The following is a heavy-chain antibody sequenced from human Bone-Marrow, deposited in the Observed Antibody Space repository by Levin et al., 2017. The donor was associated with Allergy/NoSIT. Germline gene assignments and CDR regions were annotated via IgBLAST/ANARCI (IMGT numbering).Heavy chain of an antibody. J-gene: IGHJ4*02. CDR2: ISAYNGNT. CDR1: GYTFTSYG. V-gene: IGHV1-18*01. Sequence: GGSLRLSCKASGYTFTSYGISWVRQAPGQGLEWMGWISAYNGNTNYAQKLQGRVTMTTDTSTSTAYMELRSLRSDDTAVYYCARSRGYDFWSGYEAYYFDYWGQGTLVTVSS. CDR3: ARSRGYDFWSGYEAYYFDY. D-gene: IGHD3-3*01.